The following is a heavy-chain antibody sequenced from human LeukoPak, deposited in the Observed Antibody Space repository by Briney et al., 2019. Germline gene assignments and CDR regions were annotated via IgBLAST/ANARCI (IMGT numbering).Heavy chain of an antibody. Sequence: ASVKVSCKISGYSPTELAIHWVRQAPGKGLEWMGGSDPEDVKTSIAEKFQGRVTFTEDTSTDTAFMELSRLRSVDTAVYYCATFQAYANSGHLRPYFDYWGQGTLVTVSS. D-gene: IGHD3-22*01. CDR2: SDPEDVKT. CDR3: ATFQAYANSGHLRPYFDY. CDR1: GYSPTELA. J-gene: IGHJ4*02. V-gene: IGHV1-24*01.